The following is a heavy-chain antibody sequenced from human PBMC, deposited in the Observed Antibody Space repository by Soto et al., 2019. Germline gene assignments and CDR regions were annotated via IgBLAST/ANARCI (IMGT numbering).Heavy chain of an antibody. Sequence: EVQLVESGGDLVQPGGSLRLSCAASGFTVSNNYMTWVRQAPGKGLEWVSLIYVGGYTYYADSVKGRFTISRDNSKNTLYLQMNRLRSEDTAGYYCAVYAPRHWFDSWGQGTLVTVSS. D-gene: IGHD6-6*01. CDR2: IYVGGYT. V-gene: IGHV3-66*01. CDR1: GFTVSNNY. CDR3: AVYAPRHWFDS. J-gene: IGHJ5*01.